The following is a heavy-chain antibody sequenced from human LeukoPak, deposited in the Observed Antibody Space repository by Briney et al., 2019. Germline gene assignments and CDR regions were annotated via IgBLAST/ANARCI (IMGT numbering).Heavy chain of an antibody. J-gene: IGHJ4*02. V-gene: IGHV3-74*01. CDR2: INSDGSST. Sequence: GGSLRLSCAASGFTFSSYWMHWVRQAPGKGLVWVSRINSDGSSTSYADSVKGRFTISRDNAKNTLYLQMNSLRAEDTAVYYCARGAHVVVVAAYVDYWGQGTLVTVSS. CDR1: GFTFSSYW. D-gene: IGHD2-15*01. CDR3: ARGAHVVVVAAYVDY.